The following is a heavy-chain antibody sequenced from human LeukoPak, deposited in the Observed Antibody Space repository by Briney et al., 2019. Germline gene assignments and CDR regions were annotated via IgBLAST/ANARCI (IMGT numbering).Heavy chain of an antibody. D-gene: IGHD1-26*01. CDR2: ITSTSSYI. CDR1: GFTFSNYN. CDR3: ARDPYSGSYGDYYYYMDV. Sequence: PGGSLRLSCAAPGFTFSNYNMNWVRQAPGKGLEWVSSITSTSSYIYYADSVKGRFTISRDNAENSLYLQMNSLRAEDTAVYYCARDPYSGSYGDYYYYMDVWGKGTTVTISS. J-gene: IGHJ6*03. V-gene: IGHV3-21*01.